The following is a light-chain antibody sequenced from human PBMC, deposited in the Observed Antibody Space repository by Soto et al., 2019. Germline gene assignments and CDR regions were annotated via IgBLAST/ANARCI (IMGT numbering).Light chain of an antibody. CDR3: SSYTSSFKLAV. Sequence: QSALTQPASVSGSPGQSITIFCTGTSSDVGGYNYVSWYHQHPGSAPKLMIYDVSSRPSGVSNRFSGSKSGNTASLTISGLQAEDEDDYYCSSYTSSFKLAVFGSGTKVTVL. CDR2: DVS. CDR1: SSDVGGYNY. J-gene: IGLJ1*01. V-gene: IGLV2-14*03.